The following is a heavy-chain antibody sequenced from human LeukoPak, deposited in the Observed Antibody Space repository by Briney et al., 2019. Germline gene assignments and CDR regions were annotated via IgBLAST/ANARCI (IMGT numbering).Heavy chain of an antibody. V-gene: IGHV3-23*01. CDR2: ISDTGGRT. D-gene: IGHD3-3*01. J-gene: IGHJ5*02. CDR3: AKGGQDFDFWRFDL. Sequence: EGSLRLSCAASGFTFSDSAVSWVRHSPGEGLKWVSSISDTGGRTYYADSVKGRFTITRDNSRNTVNLQMNSLRAGDTARYYCAKGGQDFDFWRFDLWGQGMLVIVSS. CDR1: GFTFSDSA.